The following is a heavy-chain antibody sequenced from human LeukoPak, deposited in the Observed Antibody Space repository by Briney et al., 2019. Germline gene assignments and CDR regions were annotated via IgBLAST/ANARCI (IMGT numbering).Heavy chain of an antibody. Sequence: GGSLRLSCTASGFTFSSHWMSWVRQAPGKGLEWVANIKEDGSEDYYMDSVKGRFTISRDNAKNSLFLQMNSLEAEDTAVYYCARAYSWGQGTLVTASS. J-gene: IGHJ4*02. CDR2: IKEDGSED. CDR3: ARAYS. V-gene: IGHV3-7*03. CDR1: GFTFSSHW.